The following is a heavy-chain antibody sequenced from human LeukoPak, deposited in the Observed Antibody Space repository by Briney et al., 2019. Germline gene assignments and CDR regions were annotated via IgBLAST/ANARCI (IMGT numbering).Heavy chain of an antibody. CDR3: ARDPSSGDYGPYYFDY. D-gene: IGHD4-17*01. CDR2: ISSSSSYI. Sequence: GGSLSLSCAASGFTFSSYSMNWVRQAPGKGLEWVSSISSSSSYIYYADSVKGRFTISRDNAKNSLYLQMNSLRAEDTAVYYCARDPSSGDYGPYYFDYWGQGTLVTVSS. V-gene: IGHV3-21*01. CDR1: GFTFSSYS. J-gene: IGHJ4*02.